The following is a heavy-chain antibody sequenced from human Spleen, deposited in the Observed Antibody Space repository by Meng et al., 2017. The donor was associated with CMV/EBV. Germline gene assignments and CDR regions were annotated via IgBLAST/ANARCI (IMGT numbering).Heavy chain of an antibody. Sequence: SGGTFSNYAISWVRQAPGQGLEWMGGIIPIFGTASYAQKFQGRVTITTDESTSTAYMELSSLRSEDTAVYYCARGARPLIHRAYYFDYWGQGTLVTVSS. J-gene: IGHJ4*02. CDR3: ARGARPLIHRAYYFDY. D-gene: IGHD2-2*01. V-gene: IGHV1-69*05. CDR2: IIPIFGTA. CDR1: GGTFSNYA.